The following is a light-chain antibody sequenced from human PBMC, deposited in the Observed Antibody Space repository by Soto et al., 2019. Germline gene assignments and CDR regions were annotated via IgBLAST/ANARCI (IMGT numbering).Light chain of an antibody. Sequence: QSALTQPASVSGSPGQSITISCTGTSSDVGGYNYVSWYQQHPGKVPKLIIYDVSNRPSGVSDRFSGSKSGNTASLTISGLQAEDEADYYCSSYTSSSTPVFGGGTKVTVL. V-gene: IGLV2-14*03. CDR1: SSDVGGYNY. J-gene: IGLJ2*01. CDR3: SSYTSSSTPV. CDR2: DVS.